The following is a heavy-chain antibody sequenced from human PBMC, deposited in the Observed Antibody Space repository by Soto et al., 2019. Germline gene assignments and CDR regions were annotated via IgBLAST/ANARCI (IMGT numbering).Heavy chain of an antibody. J-gene: IGHJ4*02. D-gene: IGHD1-1*01. V-gene: IGHV4-31*03. Sequence: SETLSLTCSVSGGSISTVGHYWTWIRQPPGKGLEWIGSIYHTGSTYYSKSLRSRLTMSVDTSKSQFSLRLSSVTAADTAVYYCARATGTLRSRNCDYWGQGSLVTSPQ. CDR3: ARATGTLRSRNCDY. CDR1: GGSISTVGHY. CDR2: IYHTGST.